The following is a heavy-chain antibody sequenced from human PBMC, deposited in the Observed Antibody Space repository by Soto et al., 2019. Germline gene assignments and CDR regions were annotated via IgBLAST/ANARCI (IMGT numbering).Heavy chain of an antibody. CDR2: IKGDGSEK. V-gene: IGHV3-7*01. CDR3: ARDEVRNGVGV. Sequence: GGSLRLSCEASGFTFSDFWMSWVRQAPGKGLEWVANIKGDGSEKRYVDSVRGRFTISRDNAKNSVYLQMNSLRADDTALYYCARDEVRNGVGVWGQGTTVTVSS. CDR1: GFTFSDFW. J-gene: IGHJ6*02.